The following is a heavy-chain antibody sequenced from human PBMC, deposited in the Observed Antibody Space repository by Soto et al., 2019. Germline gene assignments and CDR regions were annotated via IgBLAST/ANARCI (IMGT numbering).Heavy chain of an antibody. CDR3: AGAGSYYDYVWGSYRYGPNFDY. Sequence: SETLSLTCTVSGGSISSYYWSWIRQPPGQGLEWIGYIYYSGSTNYNPSLKSRVTISVDTSKNQFSLKLSSVTAADTAVYYCAGAGSYYDYVWGSYRYGPNFDYWGQGTLVTVS. CDR1: GGSISSYY. D-gene: IGHD3-16*02. J-gene: IGHJ4*02. CDR2: IYYSGST. V-gene: IGHV4-59*01.